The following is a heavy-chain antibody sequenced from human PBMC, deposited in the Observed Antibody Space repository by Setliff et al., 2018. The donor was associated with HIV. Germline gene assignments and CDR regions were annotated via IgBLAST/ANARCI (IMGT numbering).Heavy chain of an antibody. CDR3: ARGSWVGATTRTDY. J-gene: IGHJ4*02. CDR1: GGSFSGYY. D-gene: IGHD1-26*01. Sequence: PSETLSLTCAVYGGSFSGYYWTWIRQPPGMGLEWIGEISQSGSTNYNASLKSRVTMSVDASQRQFSLNRTSVTAADTAVYYCARGSWVGATTRTDYWGRGKLVTVSS. CDR2: ISQSGST. V-gene: IGHV4-34*01.